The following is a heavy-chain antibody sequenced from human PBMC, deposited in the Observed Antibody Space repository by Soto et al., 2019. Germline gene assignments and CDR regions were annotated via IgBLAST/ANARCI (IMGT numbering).Heavy chain of an antibody. D-gene: IGHD6-13*01. J-gene: IGHJ6*02. CDR3: AKGPPGSSSWYGYYYGMDV. Sequence: GGSLRLSCAASGFTFSSYAMSWVRQAPGKGLEWVSAISGSGGSTYYADSVKGRFTISRDNSKNTLYLQMNSLRAEDTAIYYCAKGPPGSSSWYGYYYGMDVWGQGTTVTVSS. V-gene: IGHV3-23*01. CDR1: GFTFSSYA. CDR2: ISGSGGST.